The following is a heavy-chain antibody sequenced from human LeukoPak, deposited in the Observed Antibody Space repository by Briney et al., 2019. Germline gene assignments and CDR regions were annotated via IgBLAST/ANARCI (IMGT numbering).Heavy chain of an antibody. D-gene: IGHD6-19*01. J-gene: IGHJ4*02. V-gene: IGHV1-46*01. CDR2: INPRGGST. CDR1: GYTFTSYY. CDR3: ARVTSSGCFDY. Sequence: ASVKVSCKASGYTFTSYYIHWVRQAPGQGLEWMGIINPRGGSTSYAQKFQGRVTMTRDTSTSTVYMELSSLRSEDTAVCYCARVTSSGCFDYWGQGTLVTVSS.